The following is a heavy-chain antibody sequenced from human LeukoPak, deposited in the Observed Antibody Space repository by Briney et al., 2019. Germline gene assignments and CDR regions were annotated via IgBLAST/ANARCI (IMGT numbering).Heavy chain of an antibody. D-gene: IGHD4-23*01. CDR2: IYTSGST. CDR3: ARLTQSTVANSRGYHYYYYMDV. CDR1: GGSISSYY. V-gene: IGHV4-4*07. J-gene: IGHJ6*03. Sequence: SETLSLTCTVSGGSISSYYWSWIRQPAGKGLEWIGRIYTSGSTNYNPSLKSRVTMSVDTSKNQFSLKLSSVTAADTAVYYCARLTQSTVANSRGYHYYYYMDVWGKGTTVTISS.